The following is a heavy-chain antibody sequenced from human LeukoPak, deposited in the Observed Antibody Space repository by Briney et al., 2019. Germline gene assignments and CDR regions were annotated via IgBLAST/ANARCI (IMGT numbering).Heavy chain of an antibody. CDR2: SSSISYI. J-gene: IGHJ4*02. CDR3: AREGRSSSWYTAPIDY. Sequence: SSSISYIYSAASVKGRFTISRDNAKNSLYLQMNSLRAEDTAVYYCAREGRSSSWYTAPIDYWGQGTLVTVSS. V-gene: IGHV3-21*01. D-gene: IGHD6-13*01.